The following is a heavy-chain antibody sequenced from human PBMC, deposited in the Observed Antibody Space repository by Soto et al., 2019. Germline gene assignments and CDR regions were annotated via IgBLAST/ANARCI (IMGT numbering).Heavy chain of an antibody. D-gene: IGHD3-16*02. J-gene: IGHJ5*02. V-gene: IGHV3-7*01. Sequence: GGSLRLSCAASGFTFSSYWMSWVRQAPGKGLEWVANIKQDGSEKYYVDSVKGRFTISRDNAKNSLYLQMNSLRAEDTAVYYCASRGGDDYIWGSYRWSWGQGTLVTVSS. CDR2: IKQDGSEK. CDR1: GFTFSSYW. CDR3: ASRGGDDYIWGSYRWS.